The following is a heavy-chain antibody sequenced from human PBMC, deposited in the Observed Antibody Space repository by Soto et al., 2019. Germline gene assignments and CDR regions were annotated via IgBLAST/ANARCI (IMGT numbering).Heavy chain of an antibody. V-gene: IGHV4-31*03. Sequence: PSETLSLTCTVSGGSLSSGGYYWSWIRQHPGKGLEWIGYIYYSGSTYYNPSLKSRVTISVDTSKNQFSLKLSSVTAADTAVYYCARAEDPGVDAFDIWGQGTMVTVSS. CDR3: ARAEDPGVDAFDI. CDR2: IYYSGST. D-gene: IGHD2-15*01. CDR1: GGSLSSGGYY. J-gene: IGHJ3*02.